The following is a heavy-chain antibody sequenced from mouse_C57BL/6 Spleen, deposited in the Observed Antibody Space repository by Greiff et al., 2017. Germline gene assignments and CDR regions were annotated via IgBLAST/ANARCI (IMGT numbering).Heavy chain of an antibody. CDR3: ARSDYGDAMDY. D-gene: IGHD2-4*01. J-gene: IGHJ4*01. CDR2: IDPSDSYT. Sequence: QVQLQQPGAELVMPGASVKLSCKASGYTFTSYWMHWVKQRPGQGLEWIGEIDPSDSYTNYNQKFKGKSTLTVDKSSSTAYMQLSSLTSEDSAVYYCARSDYGDAMDYWGQGTSVTVSS. V-gene: IGHV1-69*01. CDR1: GYTFTSYW.